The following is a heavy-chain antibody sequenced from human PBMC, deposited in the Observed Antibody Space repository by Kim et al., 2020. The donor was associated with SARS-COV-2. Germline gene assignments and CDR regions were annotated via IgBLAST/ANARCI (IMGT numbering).Heavy chain of an antibody. CDR1: GFNFSDHW. D-gene: IGHD3-16*02. V-gene: IGHV3-74*01. J-gene: IGHJ5*02. CDR3: VSSPGP. Sequence: GGSLRLSCLASGFNFSDHWMHWVRQAPGTGPVWVSCIRGDGSTTNYADSVRGRFTVSRDNARNTLYLQMNNLRADDTAVYYCVSSPGPWGQGTLVTVYS. CDR2: IRGDGSTT.